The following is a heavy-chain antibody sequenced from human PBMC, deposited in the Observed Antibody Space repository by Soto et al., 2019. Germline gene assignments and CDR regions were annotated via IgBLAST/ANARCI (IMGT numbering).Heavy chain of an antibody. Sequence: QVQLVQSGAEVKKPGSSVQVSCKASGGTFSSYAISWVRQAPGQGLEWMGGIIPIFGTANYAQKFQGRVTITADEYTSTAYMELSSLRSEDTAVYYFARDEAVYIYGGSYYYYGMDVWGQGTTVTDS. V-gene: IGHV1-69*01. CDR3: ARDEAVYIYGGSYYYYGMDV. J-gene: IGHJ6*02. CDR1: GGTFSSYA. D-gene: IGHD5-18*01. CDR2: IIPIFGTA.